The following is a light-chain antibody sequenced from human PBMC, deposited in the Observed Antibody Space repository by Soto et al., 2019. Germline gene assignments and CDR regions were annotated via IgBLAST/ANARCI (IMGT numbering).Light chain of an antibody. CDR3: QQYGSSPIT. V-gene: IGKV3-20*01. J-gene: IGKJ5*01. CDR2: GAS. CDR1: QGIGDT. Sequence: EVVMRQSPATLSVSPGEGATLSCRASQGIGDTLAWYQQKPGQAPRLLIYGASSRATGIPDRFSGSGSGTDFTLTISRLEPEDFAVYYCQQYGSSPITFGQGTRLEI.